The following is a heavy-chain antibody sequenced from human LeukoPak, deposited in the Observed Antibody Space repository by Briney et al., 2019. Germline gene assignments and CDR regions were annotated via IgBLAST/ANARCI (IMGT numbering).Heavy chain of an antibody. J-gene: IGHJ4*02. D-gene: IGHD3-16*01. V-gene: IGHV3-30*02. CDR3: AKGGDNFDY. Sequence: DSVKGRFTIFRDNSKNTLYLQMNSLRAEDTAVYYCAKGGDNFDYWGQGTVVTVSS.